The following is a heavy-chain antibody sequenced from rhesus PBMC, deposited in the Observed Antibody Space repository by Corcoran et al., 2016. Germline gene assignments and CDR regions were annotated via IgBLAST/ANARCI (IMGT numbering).Heavy chain of an antibody. Sequence: QLQLQESGPGLVKPSENLSVPCAVSGGSLTGYCWSWVRQPPGKGLEWIGRVDSSGSTDYNPSIKSRVTISTDTSKNQFSLKLSSVTAADTAVYYCARDNGDWIDYWGQGVLVTVSS. CDR3: ARDNGDWIDY. D-gene: IGHD3-3*01. J-gene: IGHJ4*01. CDR1: GGSLTGYC. V-gene: IGHV4-160*01. CDR2: VDSSGST.